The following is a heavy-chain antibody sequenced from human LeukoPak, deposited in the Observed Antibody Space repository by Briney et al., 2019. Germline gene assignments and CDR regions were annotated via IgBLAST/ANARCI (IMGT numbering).Heavy chain of an antibody. J-gene: IGHJ4*02. V-gene: IGHV1-2*02. D-gene: IGHD3-22*01. CDR3: ARAEYYYDSSGYYGPLVY. Sequence: ASVKVSCKASGYTFTGYYMHWVRQAPGQGLEWMGWINPNSGGTNYAQKFQGRVTMTRDTSISTAYMELSRLRSDDTAVYYCARAEYYYDSSGYYGPLVYWGQGTLVTVSS. CDR1: GYTFTGYY. CDR2: INPNSGGT.